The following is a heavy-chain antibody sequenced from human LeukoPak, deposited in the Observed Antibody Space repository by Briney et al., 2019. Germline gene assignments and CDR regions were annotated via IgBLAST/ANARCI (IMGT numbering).Heavy chain of an antibody. CDR3: ARNAYYYGSGSPLGY. CDR1: GFTFSSYW. J-gene: IGHJ4*02. Sequence: GGSLRLSCAASGFTFSSYWMSWVRQAPGKGLEWVANIKQDGSEKYYVDSVKGRFTISRDNAKNSLYLQMNSLRAEDTAVYHCARNAYYYGSGSPLGYWGQGTLVTVSP. D-gene: IGHD3-10*01. V-gene: IGHV3-7*01. CDR2: IKQDGSEK.